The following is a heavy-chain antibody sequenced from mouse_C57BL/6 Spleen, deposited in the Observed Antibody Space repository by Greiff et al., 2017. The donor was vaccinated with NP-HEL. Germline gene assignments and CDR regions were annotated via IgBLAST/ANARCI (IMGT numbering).Heavy chain of an antibody. CDR1: GFTFSSYG. CDR3: ARHDTTVVDSYWYFDV. V-gene: IGHV5-6*01. J-gene: IGHJ1*03. D-gene: IGHD1-1*01. CDR2: ISSGGSYT. Sequence: EVNVVESGGDLVKPGGSLKLSCAASGFTFSSYGMSWVRQTPDKRLEWVATISSGGSYTYYPDSVKGRFTISRDKAKNTLYLQMSSLKSEDTAMYYCARHDTTVVDSYWYFDVWGTGTTVTVSS.